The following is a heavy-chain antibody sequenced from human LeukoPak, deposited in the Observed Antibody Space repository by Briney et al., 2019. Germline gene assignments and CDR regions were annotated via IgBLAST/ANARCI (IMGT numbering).Heavy chain of an antibody. J-gene: IGHJ4*02. CDR1: GGSISSGYYY. V-gene: IGHV4-30-2*01. D-gene: IGHD6-13*01. CDR2: IYQGGST. CDR3: AKRGAAAGIFDY. Sequence: SQTLSLTCTVSGGSISSGYYYWSWLRQRPGKGREWIGYIYQGGSTYYPPSLESRVTISVDRSKNPFSLKLSSVPGTDTAVYYCAKRGAAAGIFDYWGQGTLVTVSS.